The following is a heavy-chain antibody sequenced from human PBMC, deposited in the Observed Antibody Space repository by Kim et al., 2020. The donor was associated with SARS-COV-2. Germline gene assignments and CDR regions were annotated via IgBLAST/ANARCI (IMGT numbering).Heavy chain of an antibody. V-gene: IGHV4-59*08. CDR2: IFYTGNT. J-gene: IGHJ6*01. CDR3: ARHGNGYSDPHFYY. D-gene: IGHD4-17*01. CDR1: GGSISSYY. Sequence: SETLSLTCSVSGGSISSYYCSWIRQPPWKCLESIGYIFYTGNTDYSPSLKSRVTISVDTSKNHFSLKLRSVTAAATAVYYCARHGNGYSDPHFYY.